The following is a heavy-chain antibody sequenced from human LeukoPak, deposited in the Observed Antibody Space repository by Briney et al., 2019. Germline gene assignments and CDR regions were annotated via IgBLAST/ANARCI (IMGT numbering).Heavy chain of an antibody. CDR1: GGSISSYY. J-gene: IGHJ3*02. CDR2: IYTSGST. CDR3: ARLPYYDFWSGARGAFDI. D-gene: IGHD3-3*01. V-gene: IGHV4-4*09. Sequence: SETLSLTCTVSGGSISSYYWSWIRQPPGKGLEWIGYIYTSGSTNYNPSLKSRVTISVDTSKNQFSLKLSSVTAADTAAYYCARLPYYDFWSGARGAFDIWGQGTMVTVSS.